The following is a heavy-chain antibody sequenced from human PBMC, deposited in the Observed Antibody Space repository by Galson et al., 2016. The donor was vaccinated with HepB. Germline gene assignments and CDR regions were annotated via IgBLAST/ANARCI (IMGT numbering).Heavy chain of an antibody. CDR2: IYYSGST. CDR3: ARDRSDYYHFSGGFDP. Sequence: TLSLTCTVSGASISSADYYWTWIRQHPGKGLEWIGFIYYSGSTYYSPSLKSRVTISLDTSKNQFSLRLSSVTAADTAVYYCARDRSDYYHFSGGFDPWGQGILVTVSS. V-gene: IGHV4-31*03. D-gene: IGHD2-21*02. J-gene: IGHJ5*02. CDR1: GASISSADYY.